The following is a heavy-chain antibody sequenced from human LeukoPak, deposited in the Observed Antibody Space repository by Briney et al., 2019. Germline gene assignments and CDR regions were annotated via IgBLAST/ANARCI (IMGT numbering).Heavy chain of an antibody. CDR2: ISSSSSTI. D-gene: IGHD2-21*02. CDR3: AREPPLYCGGDCYAFDI. J-gene: IGHJ3*02. CDR1: GFTFSSYS. Sequence: GGSLRLSCAASGFTFSSYSMNWVRQAPGKGLEWVSYISSSSSTIYYADSVKGRFTISRDSAKNSLYLQMNSLRAEDTAVYYCAREPPLYCGGDCYAFDIWGQGTMVTVSS. V-gene: IGHV3-48*01.